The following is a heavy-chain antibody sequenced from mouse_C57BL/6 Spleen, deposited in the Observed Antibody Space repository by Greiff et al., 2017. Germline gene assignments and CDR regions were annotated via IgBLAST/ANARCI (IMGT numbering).Heavy chain of an antibody. CDR2: IHPNSGST. V-gene: IGHV1-64*01. CDR1: GYTFTSYW. CDR3: ARAGGYEYFDY. D-gene: IGHD2-2*01. J-gene: IGHJ2*01. Sequence: VQLQQPGAELVKPGASVKLSCKASGYTFTSYWMHWVKQRPGQGLEWIGMIHPNSGSTNYNEKFKSKATLTVDKSSSTAYMQLSSLTSEDSSVYYCARAGGYEYFDYWGQGTTLTVSS.